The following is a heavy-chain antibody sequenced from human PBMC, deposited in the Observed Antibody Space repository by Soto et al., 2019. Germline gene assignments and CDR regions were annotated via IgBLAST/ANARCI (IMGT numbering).Heavy chain of an antibody. Sequence: SETLSLTCAVSAGSISTTNWYVWVRQPPGMGLEWIGEIYHTGTTTYNPSLKSRVTMSVDTSKNQFSLRLSFVTAADTAVYYCATSSGSAYGLDVWGPGATVNVSS. D-gene: IGHD3-10*01. CDR3: ATSSGSAYGLDV. CDR1: AGSISTTNW. CDR2: IYHTGTT. V-gene: IGHV4-4*02. J-gene: IGHJ6*02.